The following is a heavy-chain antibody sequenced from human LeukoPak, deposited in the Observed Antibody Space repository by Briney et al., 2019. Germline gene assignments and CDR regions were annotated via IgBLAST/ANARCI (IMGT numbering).Heavy chain of an antibody. Sequence: GGSLRLSCTASGFTFGDYAMSWFRQAPGKGLEWVGFIRSKAYGGTTEYAASVKGRFTISRDDSKSIAYLQMNSLKTEDTAVYYCTRDSYDTQAGVLDYWGQGTLVTVSS. CDR3: TRDSYDTQAGVLDY. V-gene: IGHV3-49*03. J-gene: IGHJ4*02. CDR1: GFTFGDYA. CDR2: IRSKAYGGTT. D-gene: IGHD3-22*01.